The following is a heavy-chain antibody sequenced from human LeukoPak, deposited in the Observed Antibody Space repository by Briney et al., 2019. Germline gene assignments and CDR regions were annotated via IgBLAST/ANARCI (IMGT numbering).Heavy chain of an antibody. CDR1: GGSISGSSYY. CDR3: ASAQGTQWELLPAHFDY. J-gene: IGHJ4*02. Sequence: PSETLSLTCTVSGGSISGSSYYWGWIRQPPGKGLEWIGYIYYSGSTYYNPSLKSRVTISVDTSKNQFSLKLSSVTAADTAVYYCASAQGTQWELLPAHFDYWGQGTLVTVSS. D-gene: IGHD1-26*01. CDR2: IYYSGST. V-gene: IGHV4-31*03.